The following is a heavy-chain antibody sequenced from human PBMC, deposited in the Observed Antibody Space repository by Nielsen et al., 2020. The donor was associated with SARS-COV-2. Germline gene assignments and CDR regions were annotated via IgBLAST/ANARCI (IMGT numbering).Heavy chain of an antibody. D-gene: IGHD3-10*01. J-gene: IGHJ5*02. CDR2: IYYSGST. Sequence: SETLSLTCTVSGGSISSSSYYWGWIRQPPGKGLEWIGSIYYSGSTYYNPSLKGRVTISVDTSKNQFSLKLSSVTAADTAVYYCARPGKLWFGELLGWFDPWGQGTLVTVSS. V-gene: IGHV4-39*01. CDR1: GGSISSSSYY. CDR3: ARPGKLWFGELLGWFDP.